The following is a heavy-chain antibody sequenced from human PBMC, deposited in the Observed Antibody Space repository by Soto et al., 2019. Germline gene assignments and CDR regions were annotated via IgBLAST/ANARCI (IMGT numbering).Heavy chain of an antibody. Sequence: QVQLVESGGGVVQPGRSLRLSCAASGFTFSSYGMHWVRQAPGKGLEWVAVIWYDGSNKYYADSVKGRFTIFRDNSKNTLYLKMNSLRAEDTAVYYCARDRYSSGWYDLDYWGQGTLVTVSS. CDR3: ARDRYSSGWYDLDY. V-gene: IGHV3-33*01. CDR1: GFTFSSYG. CDR2: IWYDGSNK. D-gene: IGHD6-19*01. J-gene: IGHJ4*02.